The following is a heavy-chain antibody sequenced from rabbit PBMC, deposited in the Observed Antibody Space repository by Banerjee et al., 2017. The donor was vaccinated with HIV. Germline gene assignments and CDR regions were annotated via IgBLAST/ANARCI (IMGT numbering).Heavy chain of an antibody. CDR1: GFSFNGTYH. V-gene: IGHV1S40*01. CDR2: IYSGDGNT. D-gene: IGHD3-3*01. J-gene: IGHJ3*01. CDR3: ARSGGYAPIRLDL. Sequence: QSLEESGGDLVKPGASLTLTCTASGFSFNGTYHMCWVRQAPGKGLEWIACIYSGDGNTSYSNWANGRFTISKISSTTVTLQMTSLTAADTATYFCARSGGYAPIRLDLWGPGTLVTVS.